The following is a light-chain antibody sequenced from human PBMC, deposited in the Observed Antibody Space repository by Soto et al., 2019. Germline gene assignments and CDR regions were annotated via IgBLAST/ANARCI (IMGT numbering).Light chain of an antibody. CDR2: EAS. Sequence: DIQMTQSPSTLSGSVGDRVTITCRASQTISSWLAWYQQKPGKAPKLLIYEASTLKSGVPSRFSGSGSGTEFTLTIRSLQPDDFATYYCKHYNSYSEAFGQGTKVDIK. CDR1: QTISSW. V-gene: IGKV1-5*03. J-gene: IGKJ1*01. CDR3: KHYNSYSEA.